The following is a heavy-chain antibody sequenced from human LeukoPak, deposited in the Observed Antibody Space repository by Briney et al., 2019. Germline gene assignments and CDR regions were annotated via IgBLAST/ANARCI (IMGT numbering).Heavy chain of an antibody. Sequence: ASVKVSCKASGYTFTGYYMHWVRQAPGQGLEWMGWINPNSGGINYAQKFQGRVTMTRDTSISTAYMELSRLRSDDTAVYYCARAPIAYYDSSGYSRPFDYWGQGTLVTVSS. CDR1: GYTFTGYY. V-gene: IGHV1-2*02. J-gene: IGHJ4*02. D-gene: IGHD3-22*01. CDR2: INPNSGGI. CDR3: ARAPIAYYDSSGYSRPFDY.